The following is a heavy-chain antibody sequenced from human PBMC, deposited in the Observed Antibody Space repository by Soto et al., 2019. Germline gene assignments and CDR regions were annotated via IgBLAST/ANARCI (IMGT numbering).Heavy chain of an antibody. J-gene: IGHJ4*02. CDR3: VRLPYCSGGSCYEDY. CDR1: GYRFTSYW. V-gene: IGHV5-51*01. D-gene: IGHD2-15*01. Sequence: PGESLKISCKGSGYRFTSYWIGWVRQMPGKGLEWLGIIDLGDSDTRYSPSFQGQVTISADKSISTAYLQWSSLKASDTAIYYCVRLPYCSGGSCYEDYWAQRTLVTVSS. CDR2: IDLGDSDT.